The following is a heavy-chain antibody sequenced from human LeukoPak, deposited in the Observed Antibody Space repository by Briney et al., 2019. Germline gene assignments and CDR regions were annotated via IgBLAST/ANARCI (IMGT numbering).Heavy chain of an antibody. D-gene: IGHD3-22*01. V-gene: IGHV3-48*01. CDR1: GFTFDDYG. Sequence: GGSLRLSCAASGFTFDDYGMSWVRQAPGKGLDWISYISTSGTTIYYADSVKGRFTISRDNAKNSLYLQMNSLRAEGTAVYYCARDRYYDSSGYYPYWGQGTLVTVSS. CDR3: ARDRYYDSSGYYPY. CDR2: ISTSGTTI. J-gene: IGHJ1*01.